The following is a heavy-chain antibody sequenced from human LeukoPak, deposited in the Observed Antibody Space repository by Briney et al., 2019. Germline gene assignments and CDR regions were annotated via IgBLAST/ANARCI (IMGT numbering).Heavy chain of an antibody. CDR2: SYYTGTT. Sequence: SETLSLTCTVSGGSVSGYYWSWMRQPPGKGLEWIGYSYYTGTTSYNLSLKSRVTISVDTSKNQFSLKLSSVTAADTAVYYCARGGGYYGLDVWGQGTTVTVSS. CDR1: GGSVSGYY. J-gene: IGHJ6*02. V-gene: IGHV4-59*02. D-gene: IGHD3-10*01. CDR3: ARGGGYYGLDV.